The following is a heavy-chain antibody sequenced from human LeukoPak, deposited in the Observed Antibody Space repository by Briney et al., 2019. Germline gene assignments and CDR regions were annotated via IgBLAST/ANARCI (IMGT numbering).Heavy chain of an antibody. V-gene: IGHV3-33*01. J-gene: IGHJ4*02. CDR1: GFTFSQYG. CDR3: AGGPGGSSSWYED. CDR2: IWYDGSKK. Sequence: GGSLRLSCAASGFTFSQYGMHWVRQAPGKGLEWVAVIWYDGSKKYYADSVKGRFTISRDNSKNILYLEMNSLRAEDTAVYYCAGGPGGSSSWYEDWGQGTPVTVSS. D-gene: IGHD6-13*01.